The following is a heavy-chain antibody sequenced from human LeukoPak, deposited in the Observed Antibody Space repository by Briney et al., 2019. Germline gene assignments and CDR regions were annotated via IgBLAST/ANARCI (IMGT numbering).Heavy chain of an antibody. D-gene: IGHD3-3*01. V-gene: IGHV4-59*12. J-gene: IGHJ3*02. Sequence: SETLSLTCTVSGGSISSYYWSWIRQPPGKGLEWIGNIYYSGSTYYNPSLKGRVTISVDTSKNQFSLKLSSVTAADTAVYYCARGDYEGDYYGLQMDAFDIWGQGTMVTVSS. CDR2: IYYSGST. CDR3: ARGDYEGDYYGLQMDAFDI. CDR1: GGSISSYY.